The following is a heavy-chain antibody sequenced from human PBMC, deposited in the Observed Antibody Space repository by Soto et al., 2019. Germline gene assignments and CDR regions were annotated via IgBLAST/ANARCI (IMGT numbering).Heavy chain of an antibody. D-gene: IGHD2-2*01. V-gene: IGHV4-38-2*01. CDR2: IYHSGST. J-gene: IGHJ5*02. CDR3: ARAGCSSTSCLNWFDP. Sequence: LSLTFAVSGYSISSGYYWGWIRQPPGKGLEWIGSIYHSGSTYYNPSLKSRVTISVDTSKNQFSLKLSSVTAADTAVYYCARAGCSSTSCLNWFDPWGQGTLVTVSS. CDR1: GYSISSGYY.